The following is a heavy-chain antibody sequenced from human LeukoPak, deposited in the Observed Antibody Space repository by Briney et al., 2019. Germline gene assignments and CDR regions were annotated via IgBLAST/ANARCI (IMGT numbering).Heavy chain of an antibody. V-gene: IGHV4-4*07. CDR1: GGSISSYY. J-gene: IGHJ4*02. CDR3: ARGLRRYYYDSSGYEFDY. Sequence: SETLSLTCTVSGGSISSYYWSWIRQPAGKGLEWIGRIYTSGSTNYNPSLKSRVTISVDASKNQFSLKLSSVTAADTAVYYCARGLRRYYYDSSGYEFDYWGQGTLVTVSS. CDR2: IYTSGST. D-gene: IGHD3-22*01.